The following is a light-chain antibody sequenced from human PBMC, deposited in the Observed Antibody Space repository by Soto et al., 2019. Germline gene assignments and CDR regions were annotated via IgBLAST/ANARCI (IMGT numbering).Light chain of an antibody. CDR3: QQYGSSSWT. V-gene: IGKV3-20*01. CDR2: AAS. Sequence: EIVLTQSPGTLSLSPGERATLSCRASQSVSSSYLAWYQQKPGQAPRLLIYAASSRATGIPDRFSGSGSGTDFTLTITRLEPEDFAVYYCQQYGSSSWTFGQGNKVEVK. J-gene: IGKJ1*01. CDR1: QSVSSSY.